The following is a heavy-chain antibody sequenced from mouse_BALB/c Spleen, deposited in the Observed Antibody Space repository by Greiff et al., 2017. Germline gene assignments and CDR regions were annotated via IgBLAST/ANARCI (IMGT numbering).Heavy chain of an antibody. CDR3: ARDYGSSLAY. Sequence: EVQRVESGPGLVKPSQSLSLTCTVTGYSITSDYAWNWIRQFPGNKLEWMGYISYSGSTSYNPSLKSRISITRDTSKNQFFLQLNSVTTEDTATYYCARDYGSSLAYWGQGTLVTVSA. J-gene: IGHJ3*01. CDR2: ISYSGST. V-gene: IGHV3-2*02. CDR1: GYSITSDYA. D-gene: IGHD1-1*01.